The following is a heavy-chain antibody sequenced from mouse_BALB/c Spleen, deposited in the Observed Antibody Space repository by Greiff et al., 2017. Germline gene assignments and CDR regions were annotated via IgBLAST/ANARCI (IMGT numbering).Heavy chain of an antibody. J-gene: IGHJ2*01. V-gene: IGHV14-3*02. CDR1: GFNIKDTY. D-gene: IGHD1-1*01. CDR2: IDPANGNT. CDR3: ARSYYGSSDDHY. Sequence: VQLQQSGAELVKPGASVKLSCTASGFNIKDTYMHWVKQRPEQGLEWIGRIDPANGNTKYDPKFQGKATITADTSSNTAYMQLSSLASEDSAVYYCARSYYGSSDDHYWGQGTTLTVSS.